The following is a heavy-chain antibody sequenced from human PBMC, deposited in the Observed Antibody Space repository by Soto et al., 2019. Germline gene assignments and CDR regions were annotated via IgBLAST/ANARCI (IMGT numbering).Heavy chain of an antibody. CDR1: GYTFTGYY. V-gene: IGHV1-46*01. J-gene: IGHJ6*02. D-gene: IGHD6-13*01. CDR3: ARGGYSSTWSNLLDRSGLDV. Sequence: ASVKVSCKASGYTFTGYYMHWVRQAPGQGLEWMGIINPSGGSTSYAQKFQGRVTMTRDTSTSTVYMELSSLRSEDTAVYYCARGGYSSTWSNLLDRSGLDVLGQGTTVTVSS. CDR2: INPSGGST.